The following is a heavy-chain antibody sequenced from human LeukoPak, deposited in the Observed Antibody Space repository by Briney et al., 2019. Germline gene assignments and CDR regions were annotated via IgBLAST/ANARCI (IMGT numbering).Heavy chain of an antibody. V-gene: IGHV3-66*01. D-gene: IGHD6-13*01. Sequence: GGSLRLSCAASGITVSSNYMSWVRQAPGKGLEWVSIIYSGGSTYYADSVKGRFTISRDDSKNTLYLQMNSLRAEDTAVYYCARAKEAAAAFDPWGQGTLVTVSS. CDR1: GITVSSNY. J-gene: IGHJ5*02. CDR3: ARAKEAAAAFDP. CDR2: IYSGGST.